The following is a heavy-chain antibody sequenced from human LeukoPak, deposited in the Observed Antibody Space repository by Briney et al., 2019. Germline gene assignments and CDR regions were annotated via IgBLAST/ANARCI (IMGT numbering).Heavy chain of an antibody. J-gene: IGHJ4*02. CDR2: IWNDGSNK. V-gene: IGHV3-33*01. Sequence: GGSLRLSCAAPGFIFSNSGMHWVRQAPGKGLEWVAVIWNDGSNKYYADSVKGRFTISRDNSQNTLYLQMNSLRAEDTAVYYCARNSGGRRYYFTDWGQGTLVTVSS. CDR1: GFIFSNSG. CDR3: ARNSGGRRYYFTD. D-gene: IGHD3-10*01.